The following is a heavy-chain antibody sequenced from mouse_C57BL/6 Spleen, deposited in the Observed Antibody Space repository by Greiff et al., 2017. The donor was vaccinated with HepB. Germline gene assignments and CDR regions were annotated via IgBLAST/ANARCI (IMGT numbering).Heavy chain of an antibody. V-gene: IGHV5-17*01. CDR3: ARHHYYGSSYAMDY. CDR1: GFTFSDYG. Sequence: EVKLMESGGGLVKPGGSLKLSCATSGFTFSDYGMHWARQAPEKGLEWVAYISSGSSTIYYADTVKGRFTISRDNAKNTLFLQMTSLRSEDTAMYYCARHHYYGSSYAMDYWGQGTSVTVSS. J-gene: IGHJ4*01. CDR2: ISSGSSTI. D-gene: IGHD1-1*01.